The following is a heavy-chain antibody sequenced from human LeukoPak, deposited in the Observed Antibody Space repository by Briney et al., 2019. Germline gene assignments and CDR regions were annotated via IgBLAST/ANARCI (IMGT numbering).Heavy chain of an antibody. CDR1: GGSFSGYY. V-gene: IGHV4-34*01. CDR3: ARIPHARYYHYYYGMDV. J-gene: IGHJ6*02. Sequence: SETLSLTCAVYGGSFSGYYWSWIRQPPGKGLEWIGEINHSGSTNYNPSLKSRVTISVDTSKNQFSLKLSPVTAADTAVYYCARIPHARYYHYYYGMDVWGQGTTVTVSS. CDR2: INHSGST.